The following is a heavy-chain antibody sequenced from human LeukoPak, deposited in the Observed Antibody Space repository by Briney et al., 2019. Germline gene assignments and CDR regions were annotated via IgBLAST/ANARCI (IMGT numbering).Heavy chain of an antibody. D-gene: IGHD6-19*01. CDR2: ISAYNGNT. CDR1: GYTFTSYG. J-gene: IGHJ4*02. Sequence: AAVKVSCKASGYTFTSYGISWVRQAPGQGLEWMGWISAYNGNTNCAQKLQGRVTMSTDTSTSTAYMQLRRLRSDDTAVYYCARLRYSSGWPALDYWGQGTLVTVSS. V-gene: IGHV1-18*01. CDR3: ARLRYSSGWPALDY.